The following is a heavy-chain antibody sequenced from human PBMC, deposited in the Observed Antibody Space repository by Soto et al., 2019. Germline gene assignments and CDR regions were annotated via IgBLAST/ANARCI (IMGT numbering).Heavy chain of an antibody. V-gene: IGHV4-30-4*01. J-gene: IGHJ4*02. Sequence: QVQLQESGPRLVKPSQTLSLTCNVSGGSVSSVNAYWTWIRQPPGKGLEWSGYIFYRGSTSYNPSLRSRESISMDTSKNQFSLTLSSVTAVDTAVYYCARDNYGSGSYSPFDYWGPGTLVTVSS. CDR1: GGSVSSVNAY. D-gene: IGHD3-10*01. CDR3: ARDNYGSGSYSPFDY. CDR2: IFYRGST.